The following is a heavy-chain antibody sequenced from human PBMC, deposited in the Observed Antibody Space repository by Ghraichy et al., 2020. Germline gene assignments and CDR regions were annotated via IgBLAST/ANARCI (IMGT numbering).Heavy chain of an antibody. CDR1: GYTFSSYA. CDR3: AREYNWNPYYGMDV. D-gene: IGHD1-1*01. V-gene: IGHV1-3*01. CDR2: INGGKGNT. J-gene: IGHJ6*02. Sequence: ASVKVSCKASGYTFSSYAMHWVRQAPGQRLEWMGWINGGKGNTKYSQNFQGRVTIIRDTSATTAYMELSSLTSEDTAVYYCAREYNWNPYYGMDVWGQGTTVTVSS.